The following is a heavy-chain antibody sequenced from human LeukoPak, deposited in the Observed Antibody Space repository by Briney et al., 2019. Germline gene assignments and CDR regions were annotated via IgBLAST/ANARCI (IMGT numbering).Heavy chain of an antibody. CDR3: ARRARCSSTSCSFDY. CDR2: ISSSSSYI. Sequence: GGSLRLSCAASGCTFSSYSMNWVRQAPGKGLEWVSSISSSSSYIYYADSVKGRFTISRDNAKNSLYLQMNSLRAEDTAVYYCARRARCSSTSCSFDYWGQGTLVTVSS. J-gene: IGHJ4*02. CDR1: GCTFSSYS. V-gene: IGHV3-21*01. D-gene: IGHD2-2*01.